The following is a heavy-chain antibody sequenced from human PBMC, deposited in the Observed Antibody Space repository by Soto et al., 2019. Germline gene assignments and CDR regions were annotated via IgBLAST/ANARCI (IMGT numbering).Heavy chain of an antibody. J-gene: IGHJ6*02. CDR3: AKGDLYMTHDCSSTSCYNYYYGMGV. Sequence: GGSLRLSCAASGFTFSSYAMSWVRQAPGKGLEWVSAISGSGGSTYYADSVKGRFTISRDNSKNTLYLQMNSLRAEDTAVYYCAKGDLYMTHDCSSTSCYNYYYGMGVWGQGPTVP. V-gene: IGHV3-23*01. D-gene: IGHD2-2*01. CDR2: ISGSGGST. CDR1: GFTFSSYA.